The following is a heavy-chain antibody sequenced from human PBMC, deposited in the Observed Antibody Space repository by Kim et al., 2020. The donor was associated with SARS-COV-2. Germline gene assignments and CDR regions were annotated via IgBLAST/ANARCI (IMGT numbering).Heavy chain of an antibody. CDR3: ASQLWFGELFAFDI. V-gene: IGHV4-39*01. J-gene: IGHJ3*02. CDR1: GGSISSSSYY. D-gene: IGHD3-10*01. CDR2: IYYSGST. Sequence: SETLSPTCTVSGGSISSSSYYWGWIRQPPGKGLEWIGSIYYSGSTYYNPSLKSRVTISVDTSKNQFSLKLSSVTAADTAVYYCASQLWFGELFAFDIWGQGTMVTVSS.